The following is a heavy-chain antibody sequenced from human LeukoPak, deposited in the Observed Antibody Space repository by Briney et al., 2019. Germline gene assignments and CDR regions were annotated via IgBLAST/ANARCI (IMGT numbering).Heavy chain of an antibody. Sequence: SETLSLTCTASGGSISSSSYYWDWIRQPPGKGLEWIGTIYYSGSTYYSPSLKSRVTISVDTSKNQFSLKLSSVTAADTAVYYCARVHYDFWSGYPTYAFDIWGQGTMVTVSS. CDR1: GGSISSSSYY. CDR3: ARVHYDFWSGYPTYAFDI. J-gene: IGHJ3*02. CDR2: IYYSGST. D-gene: IGHD3-3*01. V-gene: IGHV4-39*01.